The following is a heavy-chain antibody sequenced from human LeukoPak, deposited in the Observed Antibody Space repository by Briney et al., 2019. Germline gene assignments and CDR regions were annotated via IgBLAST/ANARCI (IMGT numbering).Heavy chain of an antibody. J-gene: IGHJ4*02. Sequence: ASVKVSCKASGHTFTGYYMHWVRQAPGQGLEWMGWINPNSGGANYAQNFQGRVTMTRDTSITTAYMELSRLTSDDTAVYYCVREDTTASTDYWGQGTLVTVSS. CDR1: GHTFTGYY. CDR2: INPNSGGA. D-gene: IGHD4-17*01. V-gene: IGHV1-2*02. CDR3: VREDTTASTDY.